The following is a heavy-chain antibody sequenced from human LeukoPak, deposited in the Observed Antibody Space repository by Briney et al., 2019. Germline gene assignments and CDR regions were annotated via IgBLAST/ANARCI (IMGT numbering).Heavy chain of an antibody. Sequence: PSETLSLTCSVSGGSISSYYWSWIRQPPGKGLELIGYIYYTGSTNYNPSLKSRVTISVDTSKNQFSLKLSSVTAADTAVYYCARSRAATGPTWWFDPWGQGTLVTVSS. D-gene: IGHD6-13*01. CDR3: ARSRAATGPTWWFDP. CDR1: GGSISSYY. CDR2: IYYTGST. J-gene: IGHJ5*02. V-gene: IGHV4-59*01.